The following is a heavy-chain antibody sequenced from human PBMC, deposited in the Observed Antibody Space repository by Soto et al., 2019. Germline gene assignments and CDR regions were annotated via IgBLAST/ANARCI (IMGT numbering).Heavy chain of an antibody. J-gene: IGHJ4*02. CDR1: GYSFISQW. Sequence: GESLKISCKGSGYSFISQWIGWVRQMPGEGLEWMGIIYPGDSHTRYSPSFQGQVTISADKSISTAYLQWSSLRASDTAMYYCALGYCSGGICSSFDSWGQGTLVTVSS. V-gene: IGHV5-51*01. CDR2: IYPGDSHT. D-gene: IGHD2-15*01. CDR3: ALGYCSGGICSSFDS.